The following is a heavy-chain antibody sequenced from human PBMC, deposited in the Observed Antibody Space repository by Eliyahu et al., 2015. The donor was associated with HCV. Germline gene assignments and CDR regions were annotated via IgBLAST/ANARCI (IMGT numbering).Heavy chain of an antibody. Sequence: QVQLVESGGGVVQPGGSLRLSCAASGFPFSSMXMHWVRQAPGKGLEWVAVISYNGNGKFYADSVKGRYTISRDNSKNTLYLQMNSLTAEDTALYYCARVPGVEIWGSSLDSWGQGTLVTVSP. CDR2: ISYNGNGK. CDR1: GFPFSSMX. V-gene: IGHV3-30-3*01. J-gene: IGHJ4*02. D-gene: IGHD3-16*01. CDR3: ARVPGVEIWGSSLDS.